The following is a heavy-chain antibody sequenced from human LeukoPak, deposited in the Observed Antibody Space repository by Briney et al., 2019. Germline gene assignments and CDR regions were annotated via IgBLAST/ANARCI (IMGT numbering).Heavy chain of an antibody. D-gene: IGHD3-9*01. Sequence: SETLSLTCTVSGDSISNYYWSWIRQPPGKGLEWIGYIYSSGSTKYDPSLKSRVTISVDTSKNQFSLNVSSVTAADTAVYYCARLSHLSGKNWFFDYWGQGTLFTVSS. CDR2: IYSSGST. CDR1: GDSISNYY. V-gene: IGHV4-59*01. CDR3: ARLSHLSGKNWFFDY. J-gene: IGHJ4*02.